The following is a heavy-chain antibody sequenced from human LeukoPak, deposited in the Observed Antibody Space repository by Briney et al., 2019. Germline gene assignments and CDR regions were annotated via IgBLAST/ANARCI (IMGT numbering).Heavy chain of an antibody. V-gene: IGHV4-30-4*08. CDR2: IYYSGST. CDR1: GYSISSGYY. Sequence: PSETLSLTCTVSGYSISSGYYWGWIRQPPGKGLEWIGYIYYSGSTYYNPSLKSRVTISVDTSKNQFSLKLSSVTAADTAVYYCAREIAVADSVYFDYWGQGTLVTVSS. D-gene: IGHD6-19*01. J-gene: IGHJ4*02. CDR3: AREIAVADSVYFDY.